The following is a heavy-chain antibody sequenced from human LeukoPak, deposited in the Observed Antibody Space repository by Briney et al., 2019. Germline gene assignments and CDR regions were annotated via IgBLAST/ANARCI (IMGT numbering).Heavy chain of an antibody. CDR2: LYPGDSDT. CDR3: ARHSSTGIDY. J-gene: IGHJ4*02. V-gene: IGHV5-51*01. D-gene: IGHD2-2*01. Sequence: GESLKIFCQASGFSFTGYWIGWVRQMPGKGLEWMGILYPGDSDTRYSPSFQGQVTMSADESISTAYLQWATLKAPDSAMYYCARHSSTGIDYWGQGTLVTVSS. CDR1: GFSFTGYW.